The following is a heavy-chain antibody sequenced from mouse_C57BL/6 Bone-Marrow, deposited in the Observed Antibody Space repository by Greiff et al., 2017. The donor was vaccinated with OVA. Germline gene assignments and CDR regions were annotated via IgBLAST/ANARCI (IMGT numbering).Heavy chain of an antibody. CDR1: GYAFSSSW. V-gene: IGHV1-82*01. Sequence: QVQLKESGPELVKPGDSVKISCKASGYAFSSSWMNWVKQRPGQGLEWFGRIYPGDGDTNYNGKFKGKATLTADKSSSTAYMQLSSLTSEDAAVYFCARRGHGSRAWFAYWGQGTLVTVSA. J-gene: IGHJ3*01. CDR3: ARRGHGSRAWFAY. CDR2: IYPGDGDT. D-gene: IGHD1-1*01.